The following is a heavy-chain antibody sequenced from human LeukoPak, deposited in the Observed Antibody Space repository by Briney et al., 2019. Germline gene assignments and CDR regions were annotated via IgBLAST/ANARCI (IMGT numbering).Heavy chain of an antibody. J-gene: IGHJ4*02. CDR2: TCTSGST. CDR1: GDSISSGTYY. D-gene: IGHD3-22*01. CDR3: ARDYGYYDSSGYRNYFDY. Sequence: PSQTLSLTCTVSGDSISSGTYYWSWIRQPAGKGLEWIGRTCTSGSTNYDPSLESRVTVSVDTSKNQFSLKLSSVTAADTAVYYCARDYGYYDSSGYRNYFDYWGQGILVTVSS. V-gene: IGHV4-61*02.